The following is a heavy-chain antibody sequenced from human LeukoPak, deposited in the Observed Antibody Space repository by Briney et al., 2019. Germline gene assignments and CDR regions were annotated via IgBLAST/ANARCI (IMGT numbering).Heavy chain of an antibody. CDR1: GFTFSSSW. CDR2: IKGDGSEQ. J-gene: IGHJ4*02. D-gene: IGHD6-19*01. V-gene: IGHV3-7*02. CDR3: ARARWSSTGWFLGY. Sequence: GGSLRLSCAASGFTFSSSWMNWVRQAPGKGLEWVANIKGDGSEQSYVDSVKGRFTISRDNAKNSLFLEMNSLRAEDTAVYYCARARWSSTGWFLGYWGQGTLVTVSS.